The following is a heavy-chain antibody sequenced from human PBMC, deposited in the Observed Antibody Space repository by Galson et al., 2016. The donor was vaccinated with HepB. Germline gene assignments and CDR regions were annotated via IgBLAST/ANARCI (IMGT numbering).Heavy chain of an antibody. V-gene: IGHV3-21*01. J-gene: IGHJ4*02. CDR3: ATSGGGYHFYYDY. Sequence: SLRLSCAASLFSFSTYTINWLRQAPGKGLEWVSSISGTSTYIYYSDSVRGRFTISRDNAKSSLYLHMSSLRAEDTAVYYCATSGGGYHFYYDYWAREPSSPSPQ. D-gene: IGHD2-21*02. CDR2: ISGTSTYI. CDR1: LFSFSTYT.